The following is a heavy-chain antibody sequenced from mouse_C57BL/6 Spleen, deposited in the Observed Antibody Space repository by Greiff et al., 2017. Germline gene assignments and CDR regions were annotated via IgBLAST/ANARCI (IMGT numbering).Heavy chain of an antibody. CDR2: IYPGDGDT. Sequence: QVQLQQSGAQLVKPGASVTISCKASGYAFSSYWMNWVKQRPVKGLEWIGQIYPGDGDTTYNGKCKGKATLTADKSSSTAYMQLSSLTSEDSAVYFCERGAAQARDYWGQGTTRTVAS. J-gene: IGHJ2*01. CDR1: GYAFSSYW. CDR3: ERGAAQARDY. D-gene: IGHD3-2*02. V-gene: IGHV1-80*01.